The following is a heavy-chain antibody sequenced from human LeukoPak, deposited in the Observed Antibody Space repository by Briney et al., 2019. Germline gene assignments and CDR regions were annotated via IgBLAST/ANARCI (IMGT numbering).Heavy chain of an antibody. CDR3: AKDRSSGYSYYSK. V-gene: IGHV3-23*01. CDR2: ISGSGGSV. Sequence: GGSLRLSCAASGFTFSDHAMSWVRQAPGKGLEGVSAISGSGGSVYYADSVKGRLTISRDNSKNTLHLQMNSLRAEDTAVYYCAKDRSSGYSYYSKWGQGTLVTVSS. J-gene: IGHJ4*02. D-gene: IGHD3-22*01. CDR1: GFTFSDHA.